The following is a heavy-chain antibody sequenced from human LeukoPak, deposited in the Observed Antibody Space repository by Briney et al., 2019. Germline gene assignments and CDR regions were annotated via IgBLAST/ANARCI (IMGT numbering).Heavy chain of an antibody. J-gene: IGHJ3*02. V-gene: IGHV1-18*01. Sequence: ASVKVSCKTSGYTFTNYGISWVQQAPGLGLEWMGWISAYNGNTNYAQKVQGRVTTTTDTSTSTAYMELRSLGFDDTAVYYCARDQSVRLLQTSSTYFKHVFAIWGQGSMVTVSS. CDR2: ISAYNGNT. D-gene: IGHD6-13*01. CDR1: GYTFTNYG. CDR3: ARDQSVRLLQTSSTYFKHVFAI.